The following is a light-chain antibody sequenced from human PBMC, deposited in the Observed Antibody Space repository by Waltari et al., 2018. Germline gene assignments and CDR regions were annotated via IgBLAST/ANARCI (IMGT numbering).Light chain of an antibody. Sequence: QSVLTQPPSVSGTPGQRVSFSCSGSSSNIGSKSVNWYQQVPGTAPKLLIYSNNQRPSGVPDRFSGSKSGTSASLAISGLQSEDEADYYCATWDDSLNGLFGGGTRLTAL. V-gene: IGLV1-44*01. CDR1: SSNIGSKS. J-gene: IGLJ2*01. CDR3: ATWDDSLNGL. CDR2: SNN.